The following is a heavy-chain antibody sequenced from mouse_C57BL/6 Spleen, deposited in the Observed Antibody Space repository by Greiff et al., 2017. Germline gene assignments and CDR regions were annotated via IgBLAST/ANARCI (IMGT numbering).Heavy chain of an antibody. V-gene: IGHV7-3*01. D-gene: IGHD3-2*02. CDR1: GFTFTDYY. J-gene: IGHJ2*01. Sequence: EVKLVESGGGLVQPGGSLSLSCAASGFTFTDYYMSWVRQPPGKALEWLGFIRNKANGYTTEYSASVKGRFTISRDNSQSILYLQMHALRAEDSATYYCARDSSGRFDYWGQGTTLTVSS. CDR3: ARDSSGRFDY. CDR2: IRNKANGYTT.